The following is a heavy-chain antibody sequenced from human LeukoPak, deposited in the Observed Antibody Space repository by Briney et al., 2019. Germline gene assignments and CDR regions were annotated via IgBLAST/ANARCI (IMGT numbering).Heavy chain of an antibody. D-gene: IGHD6-13*01. V-gene: IGHV1-2*02. CDR3: ARVVYSSSGDWFDP. J-gene: IGHJ5*02. CDR2: ISPNSGGT. Sequence: ASVKVSCKASGYTFTGYYMHWVRQAPGQGLEWMGWISPNSGGTNYAQKFQGRVTTTRDTSISTAYMELSRLRSDDTAVYYCARVVYSSSGDWFDPWGQGTLVTVSS. CDR1: GYTFTGYY.